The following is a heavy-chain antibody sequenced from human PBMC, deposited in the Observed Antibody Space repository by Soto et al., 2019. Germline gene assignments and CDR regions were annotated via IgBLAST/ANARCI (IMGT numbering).Heavy chain of an antibody. CDR3: AREGYSSSSWLVNYFDY. V-gene: IGHV4-30-4*01. Sequence: PSETLSVTCTVSGGSISSGDYYWSWIRQPPGKGLEWIGYIYYSGSTYYNPSLKSRVTISVDTSKNQFSLKLSSVTAADTAVYYCAREGYSSSSWLVNYFDYWGQGTLVTVSS. CDR2: IYYSGST. J-gene: IGHJ4*02. CDR1: GGSISSGDYY. D-gene: IGHD6-6*01.